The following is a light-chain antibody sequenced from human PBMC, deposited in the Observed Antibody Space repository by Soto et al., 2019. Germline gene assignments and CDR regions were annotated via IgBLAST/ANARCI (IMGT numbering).Light chain of an antibody. Sequence: EIVLPQSPGTLPLSPGEIATLSCRARQSVSSSYLAWYQQKPGQAPRHLIYGASSRATGIPDRFSGSGSGTDFTLTISRLEPEDFAVYYCQQYGSSPPLTFGGGTKVEIK. V-gene: IGKV3-20*01. CDR2: GAS. CDR1: QSVSSSY. J-gene: IGKJ4*01. CDR3: QQYGSSPPLT.